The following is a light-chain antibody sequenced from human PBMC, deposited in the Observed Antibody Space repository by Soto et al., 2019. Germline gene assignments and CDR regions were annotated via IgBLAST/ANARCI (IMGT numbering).Light chain of an antibody. CDR1: QSISSY. J-gene: IGKJ4*01. Sequence: DIQVTQSRSSLSASVGDRVTITCRASQSISSYLNWYQQKPGKAPKLLIYAASSLQSGVPSRFSGSGSGTDFTLTISSLQPEDFATYYCQQSYSTPLTFGGGTKVDIK. V-gene: IGKV1-39*01. CDR2: AAS. CDR3: QQSYSTPLT.